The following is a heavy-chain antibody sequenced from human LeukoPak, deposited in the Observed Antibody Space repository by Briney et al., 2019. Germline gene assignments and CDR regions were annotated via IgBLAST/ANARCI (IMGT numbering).Heavy chain of an antibody. D-gene: IGHD4-17*01. CDR3: ARDMTYGKIDP. Sequence: SETLSLTCTVSGYSISSGYYWGWIRQPPGKGLEWIGSIYHSGSTYYNPSLKSRVTISVDTSKNQFSLKLSSVTAADTAVYYCARDMTYGKIDPWGQGTLVTVSS. CDR1: GYSISSGYY. V-gene: IGHV4-38-2*02. CDR2: IYHSGST. J-gene: IGHJ5*02.